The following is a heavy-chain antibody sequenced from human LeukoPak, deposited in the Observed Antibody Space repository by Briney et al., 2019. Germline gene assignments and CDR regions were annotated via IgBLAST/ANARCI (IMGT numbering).Heavy chain of an antibody. V-gene: IGHV4-39*01. Sequence: SETLSLTCTVSGGSISSSSYYWGWIRQPPGKGLEWNGSIYYSGSTYYNPSLKSRVTISVDTSKNQFSLKLSSVTAADTAVYYCARQGDYRYPFDSWGQGTLVTVSS. J-gene: IGHJ4*02. D-gene: IGHD3-16*02. CDR1: GGSISSSSYY. CDR2: IYYSGST. CDR3: ARQGDYRYPFDS.